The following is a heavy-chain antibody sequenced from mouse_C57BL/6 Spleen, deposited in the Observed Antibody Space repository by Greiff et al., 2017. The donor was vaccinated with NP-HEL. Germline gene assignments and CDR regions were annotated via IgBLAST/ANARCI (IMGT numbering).Heavy chain of an antibody. CDR1: GYTFTDYE. CDR3: TRPVWDYAMDY. Sequence: VQLQQSGAELVRPGASVTLSCKASGYTFTDYEMHWVKQTPVHGLEWIGAIDPETGGTAYNQKFKGKAILTADKSSSTAYMELRSLTSEDSTVYYCTRPVWDYAMDYWGQGTSVTVSS. CDR2: IDPETGGT. V-gene: IGHV1-15*01. D-gene: IGHD2-10*02. J-gene: IGHJ4*01.